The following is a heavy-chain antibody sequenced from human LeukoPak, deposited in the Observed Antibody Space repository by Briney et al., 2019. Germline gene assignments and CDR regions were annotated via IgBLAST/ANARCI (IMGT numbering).Heavy chain of an antibody. D-gene: IGHD3-10*01. V-gene: IGHV3-23*01. CDR2: ISPDNT. CDR1: GFTFSTNP. CDR3: VKEHVDRAFTRSFEI. J-gene: IGHJ3*02. Sequence: GGSLRLSCAAAGFTFSTNPMSWVRQAPGKGLEWVSAISPDNTYYADSVKGRLTISRDDSKNTVYLQMNSPRAEDTARYYCVKEHVDRAFTRSFEIWGQGTVVTVSS.